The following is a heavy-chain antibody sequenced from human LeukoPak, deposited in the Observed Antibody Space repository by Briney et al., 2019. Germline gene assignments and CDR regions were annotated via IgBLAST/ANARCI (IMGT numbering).Heavy chain of an antibody. CDR3: ARGGAAGTFDC. D-gene: IGHD6-13*01. J-gene: IGHJ4*02. CDR1: EFTFSSYW. Sequence: GGSLRLSCAASEFTFSSYWMNWVRQAPGKGLVWVSRINNDGSDTIYADFAKGRFTISRDNAKNTLFLQMNSLRAEDTAVYYCARGGAAGTFDCWGQGTLVTVSS. CDR2: INNDGSDT. V-gene: IGHV3-74*01.